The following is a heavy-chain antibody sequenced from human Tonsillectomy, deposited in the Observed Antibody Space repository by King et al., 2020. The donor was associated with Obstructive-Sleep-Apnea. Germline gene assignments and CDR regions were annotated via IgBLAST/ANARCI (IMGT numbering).Heavy chain of an antibody. D-gene: IGHD3-3*01. CDR1: GYHFVDYW. Sequence: QLVQSGVAVKKPGESLKISCQGSGYHFVDYWIGWVRQQPGQGLEWMGIIYPGDSDTRYSPSFQGQVTISADKSSRTAYLQWSSLKPSDTAIYYCARPRGWPGWIDSWGQGTLLTVSS. V-gene: IGHV5-51*01. J-gene: IGHJ4*02. CDR3: ARPRGWPGWIDS. CDR2: IYPGDSDT.